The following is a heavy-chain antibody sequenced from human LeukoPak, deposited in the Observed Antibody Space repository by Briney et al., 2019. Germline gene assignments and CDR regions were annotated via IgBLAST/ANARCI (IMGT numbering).Heavy chain of an antibody. CDR1: GFTFSSYA. V-gene: IGHV3-23*01. J-gene: IGHJ4*02. CDR3: AKKVGLVSAPLYYFDV. CDR2: ISGPGGSW. D-gene: IGHD5/OR15-5a*01. Sequence: PGGSLRLSCAASGFTFSSYAMSWVRQAPGKGLEWVSAISGPGGSWDYAASVKGRFTISRDNSKNTLFLQMNSLRAEDTAIYYCAKKVGLVSAPLYYFDVWGQGTLVTVSS.